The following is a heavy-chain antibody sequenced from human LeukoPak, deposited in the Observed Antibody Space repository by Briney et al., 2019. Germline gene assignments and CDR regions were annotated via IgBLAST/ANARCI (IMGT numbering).Heavy chain of an antibody. V-gene: IGHV3-21*01. J-gene: IGHJ4*02. CDR2: ISGSGTYI. CDR1: GFTFSTYS. D-gene: IGHD1-26*01. Sequence: GGSLRLSCAASGFTFSTYSMNWVRQAPGKGLEWVSSISGSGTYIFYADSVKGRFTFSRDNAKNSLYLQMNSLSAEDTAVYYCARDGSGSYYDYFDYWGQGTLVTVSS. CDR3: ARDGSGSYYDYFDY.